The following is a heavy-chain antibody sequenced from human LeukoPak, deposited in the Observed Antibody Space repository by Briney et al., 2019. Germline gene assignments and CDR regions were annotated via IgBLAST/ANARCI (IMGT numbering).Heavy chain of an antibody. D-gene: IGHD3-22*01. Sequence: GGSLRLSCAASGFTFSNAWMSWVRQAPGKGLEWVGCIKSKTDGGTTDYAASVKGRFTISRDDSKNTLYLQMNSLKTEDTAVYYCTTDPYYYDSSGYLRRSALDIWGQGTMVTVSS. V-gene: IGHV3-15*01. CDR3: TTDPYYYDSSGYLRRSALDI. CDR1: GFTFSNAW. CDR2: IKSKTDGGTT. J-gene: IGHJ3*02.